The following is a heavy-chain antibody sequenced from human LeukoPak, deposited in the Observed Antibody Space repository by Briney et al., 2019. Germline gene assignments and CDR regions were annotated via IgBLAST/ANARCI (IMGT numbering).Heavy chain of an antibody. CDR3: AKTPIAAAGLDWFDP. Sequence: GGSLRLSCAASGFTFRNYAMNWVRQAPGKGLEWVSAISGSGGSTYYADSVKGRFTISRDNSKNTLYLQMNSLRAEDTAVYYCAKTPIAAAGLDWFDPWGQGTLVIVSS. V-gene: IGHV3-23*01. CDR1: GFTFRNYA. CDR2: ISGSGGST. D-gene: IGHD6-13*01. J-gene: IGHJ5*02.